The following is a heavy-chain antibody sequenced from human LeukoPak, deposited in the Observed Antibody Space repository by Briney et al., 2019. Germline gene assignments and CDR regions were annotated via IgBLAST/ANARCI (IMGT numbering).Heavy chain of an antibody. CDR3: ARAESYYDFWSGSYGSTWFDP. CDR2: IYTSGST. CDR1: GGSFSGYY. D-gene: IGHD3-3*01. Sequence: SETLSLTCAVYGGSFSGYYWSWIRQPAGKGLEWIGRIYTSGSTNYNPSLKSRVTISVDTSKNQFSLKLSSVTAADTAVYYCARAESYYDFWSGSYGSTWFDPWGQGTLVTVSS. V-gene: IGHV4-59*10. J-gene: IGHJ5*02.